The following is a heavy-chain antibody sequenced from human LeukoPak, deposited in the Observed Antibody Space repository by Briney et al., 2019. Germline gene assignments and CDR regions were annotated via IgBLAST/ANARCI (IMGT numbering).Heavy chain of an antibody. CDR2: INSDGRSI. J-gene: IGHJ4*02. CDR1: GFTFSSYW. Sequence: PGGSLRLSCAASGFTFSSYWMHWVRQAPGKGLVWVSRINSDGRSISYADSVKGRFTISRDNAKNTLYLQMNSLRAEDTAVYYCARKPVAATPDYFDYWGQGPLVTVSS. V-gene: IGHV3-74*01. D-gene: IGHD2-15*01. CDR3: ARKPVAATPDYFDY.